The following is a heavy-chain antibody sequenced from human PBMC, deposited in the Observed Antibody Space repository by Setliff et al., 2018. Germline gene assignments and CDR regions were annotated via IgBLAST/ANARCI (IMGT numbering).Heavy chain of an antibody. CDR2: IITLLETA. Sequence: SVKVSCKASGDTFSTYALSWVRQAPGQGLEWMGGIITLLETAKYAQKFQGRVTITADKAKSTGYMELSSLRSEDTAIYFCLRLVRYCSRTACQSNSGDEVWGQGTLVTVSS. CDR1: GDTFSTYA. J-gene: IGHJ4*01. D-gene: IGHD2-8*01. CDR3: LRLVRYCSRTACQSNSGDEV. V-gene: IGHV1-69*06.